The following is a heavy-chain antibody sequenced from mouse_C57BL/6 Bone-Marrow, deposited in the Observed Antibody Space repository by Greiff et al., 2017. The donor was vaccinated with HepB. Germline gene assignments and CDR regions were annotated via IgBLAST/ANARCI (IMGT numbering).Heavy chain of an antibody. J-gene: IGHJ1*03. CDR2: IDPEDGET. D-gene: IGHD1-1*01. V-gene: IGHV14-2*01. Sequence: EVQLQQSGAELVKPGASVKLSCTASGFNIKDYYMHWVKQRPEQGLEWIGRIDPEDGETKYDPKFQGKATIPADTSSNTAYLQLSSLTSEDTAVYYCAREEGLLNLWYFDVWGTGTTVTVSS. CDR3: AREEGLLNLWYFDV. CDR1: GFNIKDYY.